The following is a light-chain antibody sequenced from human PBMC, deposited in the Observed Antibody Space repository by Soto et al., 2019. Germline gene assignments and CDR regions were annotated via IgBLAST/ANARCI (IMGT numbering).Light chain of an antibody. J-gene: IGKJ5*01. Sequence: ETVLTQSPATLSLSPGETANLSCRASQSVSRYLAWYQQKRGQAPRLLIYAASNRATGIPARFSGSGSGTDFTLTISSLEPEDFAIYYCQQRSDWLTFGQGTRLEIK. V-gene: IGKV3-11*01. CDR1: QSVSRY. CDR3: QQRSDWLT. CDR2: AAS.